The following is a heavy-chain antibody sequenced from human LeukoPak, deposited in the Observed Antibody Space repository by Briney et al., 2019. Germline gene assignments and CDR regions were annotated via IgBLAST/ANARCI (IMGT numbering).Heavy chain of an antibody. D-gene: IGHD3-22*01. CDR2: ISGSGGRT. J-gene: IGHJ4*02. CDR3: AKDRGGVVVRAFDY. Sequence: GGSLRLSCTASGFIFSTSWMTWVRQAPGKGLEWVSGISGSGGRTYYADSVKGRFTISRDNSKNTLYLQMNSLRVEETALYYCAKDRGGVVVRAFDYWGQGPLVTVSS. V-gene: IGHV3-23*01. CDR1: GFIFSTSW.